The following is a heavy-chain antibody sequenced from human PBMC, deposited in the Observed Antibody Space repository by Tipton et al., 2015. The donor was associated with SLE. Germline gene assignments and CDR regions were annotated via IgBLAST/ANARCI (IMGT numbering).Heavy chain of an antibody. CDR2: SYYSGGT. J-gene: IGHJ2*01. Sequence: TLSLTCTVSGGSITNHYWSWIRQPPGKGLEWLGHSYYSGGTNYNPSLESRVTISVDTSKNQWSLKLTSVTAADTAVYYCVRGRAAPYWYFDLWGRGTLVTVSS. CDR3: VRGRAAPYWYFDL. D-gene: IGHD6-25*01. V-gene: IGHV4-59*11. CDR1: GGSITNHY.